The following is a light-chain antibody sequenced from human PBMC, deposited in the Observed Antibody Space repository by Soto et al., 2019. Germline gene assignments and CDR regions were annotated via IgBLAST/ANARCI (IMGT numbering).Light chain of an antibody. CDR1: SSNIGAGYD. CDR2: GNN. Sequence: QSELTQPPSVSGAPGQRVTISCTGSSSNIGAGYDVHWYQQLPGTAPKLLIYGNNNRPSGVPDRFSGSKSDTSASLAITGLQAEDEADYYCQSYDSSLSGVLFGGGTKLTVL. CDR3: QSYDSSLSGVL. J-gene: IGLJ2*01. V-gene: IGLV1-40*01.